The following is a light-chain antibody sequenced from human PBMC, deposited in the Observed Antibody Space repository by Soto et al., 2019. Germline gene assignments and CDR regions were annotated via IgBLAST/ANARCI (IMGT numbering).Light chain of an antibody. CDR2: AAS. CDR3: QQANSFPFT. Sequence: DIQMTQSQSSVSASIGDRVTITCLASQIIGSWLAWYQQRPGKAPTLLIYAASRLQTGVPSRFSGRGSGSDFTLTITSLQAEDSATYYCQQANSFPFTFGPGTKVAIK. J-gene: IGKJ3*01. CDR1: QIIGSW. V-gene: IGKV1-12*02.